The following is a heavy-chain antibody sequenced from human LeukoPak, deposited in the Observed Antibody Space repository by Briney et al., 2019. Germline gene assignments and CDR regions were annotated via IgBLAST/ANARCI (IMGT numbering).Heavy chain of an antibody. V-gene: IGHV4-39*02. CDR3: ARDDYLDY. Sequence: SETLSLTCTVSGGSISSSSYYWGWIRQPPGKGLEWIGSIYYSGSTYYNPSLKSRVTISVDTSKNQFSLKLSSVTAADTAVYYCARDDYLDYWGQGTLVTVSS. CDR2: IYYSGST. J-gene: IGHJ4*02. CDR1: GGSISSSSYY.